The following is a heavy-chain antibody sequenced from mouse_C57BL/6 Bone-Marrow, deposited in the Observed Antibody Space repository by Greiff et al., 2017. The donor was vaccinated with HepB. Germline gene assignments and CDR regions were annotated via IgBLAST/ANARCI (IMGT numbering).Heavy chain of an antibody. CDR2: ISYDGSN. CDR1: GYSITSGYY. CDR3: AREKDYGYYDGSYYFDY. V-gene: IGHV3-6*01. D-gene: IGHD1-1*01. Sequence: EVQLQESGPGLVKPSQSLSLTCSVTGYSITSGYYWNWIRQFPGNKLEWMGYISYDGSNNYNPSLKNRISITRETSKNQFFLKLNSVTTEDTATYYGAREKDYGYYDGSYYFDYWGQGTTLTVSS. J-gene: IGHJ2*01.